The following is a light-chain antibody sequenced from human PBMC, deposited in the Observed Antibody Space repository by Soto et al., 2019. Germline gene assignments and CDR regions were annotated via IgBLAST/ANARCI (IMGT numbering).Light chain of an antibody. CDR3: QQYHNSPWT. V-gene: IGKV3-20*01. J-gene: IGKJ1*01. Sequence: EIVLTQSPATLSLSPGEGATLSCRASQSVSNYLAWYQQKPGQPPRLLISGASSRAAGIPDRFSGSGSATDFILTIRELEPEDFAVYYCQQYHNSPWTFGRGTTVEIK. CDR1: QSVSNY. CDR2: GAS.